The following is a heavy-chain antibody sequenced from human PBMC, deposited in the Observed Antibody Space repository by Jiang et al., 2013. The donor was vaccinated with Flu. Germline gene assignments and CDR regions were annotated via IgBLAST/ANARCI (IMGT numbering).Heavy chain of an antibody. V-gene: IGHV1-18*01. D-gene: IGHD2-21*02. Sequence: GAEVKKPGASVKVSCKASGYTFTSYGISWVRQAPGQGLEWMGWISAYNGNTNYAQKLQGRVTMTTDTSTSTAYMELRSLRSDDTAVYYCARVRPSCGGDCYSNWFDPWGPGNPGHRLL. J-gene: IGHJ5*02. CDR1: GYTFTSYG. CDR3: ARVRPSCGGDCYSNWFDP. CDR2: ISAYNGNT.